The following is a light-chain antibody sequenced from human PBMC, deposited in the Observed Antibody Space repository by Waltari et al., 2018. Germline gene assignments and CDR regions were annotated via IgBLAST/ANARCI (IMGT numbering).Light chain of an antibody. Sequence: QSVLTQTPSVSEAPRQRVTISCSGSRYNIGNNAVNWYPQVPGKAPKLLVFADDLLPSGVSDRFSGSKSGTSASLAISGLRSEDEGVYFCAAWDDSLKGVLFGGGTKLTVL. CDR3: AAWDDSLKGVL. V-gene: IGLV1-36*01. J-gene: IGLJ2*01. CDR1: RYNIGNNA. CDR2: ADD.